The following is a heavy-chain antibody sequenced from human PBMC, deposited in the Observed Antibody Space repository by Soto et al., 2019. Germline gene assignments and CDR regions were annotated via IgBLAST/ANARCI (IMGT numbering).Heavy chain of an antibody. CDR1: GLSFTTYS. V-gene: IGHV3-21*01. D-gene: IGHD1-26*01. CDR3: ATHTGTYRDH. CDR2: ITSGSSVT. Sequence: GGSLRLSCAASGLSFTTYSMSWVRQAPGRGLEWVSSITSGSSVTFYADSVKGRFTISRDNAKNSLYLQMNSLRAEDTAVYYCATHTGTYRDHWGQGTLVTVSS. J-gene: IGHJ4*02.